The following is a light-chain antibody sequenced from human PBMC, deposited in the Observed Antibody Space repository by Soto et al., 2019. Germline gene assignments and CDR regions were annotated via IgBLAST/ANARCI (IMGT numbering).Light chain of an antibody. CDR2: GAS. V-gene: IGKV3-20*01. Sequence: EIVLTQSPGTLSLSPGERATLSCRASQSVSSYLAWYQQKPGQAPRLLIYGASSRATGIPDRFSGSGSGTDFTLTISRLEPEDFAVYCCQQYGTSPRTFGQGTKVEVK. J-gene: IGKJ1*01. CDR3: QQYGTSPRT. CDR1: QSVSSY.